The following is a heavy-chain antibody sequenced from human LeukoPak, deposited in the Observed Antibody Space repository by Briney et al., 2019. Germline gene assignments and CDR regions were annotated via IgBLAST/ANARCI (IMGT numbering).Heavy chain of an antibody. CDR3: AREGGDGHYYYYMDV. D-gene: IGHD5-24*01. Sequence: SETLSLTCTVSGGSISGYYWSWIRQPAGKGLEWIGRIYTSGSTNYNPSLKSRVTMSVDTSKNQFSLKLSSVSAADTPVYYCAREGGDGHYYYYMDVRGKGATVTIS. CDR2: IYTSGST. V-gene: IGHV4-4*07. J-gene: IGHJ6*03. CDR1: GGSISGYY.